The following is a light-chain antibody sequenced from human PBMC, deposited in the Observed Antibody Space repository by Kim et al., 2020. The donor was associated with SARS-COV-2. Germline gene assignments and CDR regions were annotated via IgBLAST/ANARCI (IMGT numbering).Light chain of an antibody. CDR3: QQYYSVPLA. CDR1: QSVLASANNKNF. J-gene: IGKJ4*01. Sequence: ATINCQSSQSVLASANNKNFVAWYQQRPGQPPKMLIYWAATRASGVPDRFSGSGSGTDFTLTISSLQAEDVAVYYCQQYYSVPLAFGGGTKVDIK. V-gene: IGKV4-1*01. CDR2: WAA.